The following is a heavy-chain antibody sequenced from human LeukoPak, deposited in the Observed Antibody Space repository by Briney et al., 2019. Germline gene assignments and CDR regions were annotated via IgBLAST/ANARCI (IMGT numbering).Heavy chain of an antibody. V-gene: IGHV4-31*03. CDR2: IYNSGSI. J-gene: IGHJ4*02. CDR1: GGSISSGGYY. Sequence: SQTLSLTCTVSGGSISSGGYYWSWIRQHPGKGLEWIGYIYNSGSIYHNPSLKSRVTISVDTSKNQFSLKLSSVTAADTAVYYCARAGSNLFDYWGQGTLVTVSS. CDR3: ARAGSNLFDY.